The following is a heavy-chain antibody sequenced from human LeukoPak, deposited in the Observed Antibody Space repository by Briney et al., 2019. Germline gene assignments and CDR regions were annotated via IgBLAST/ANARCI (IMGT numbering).Heavy chain of an antibody. V-gene: IGHV4-31*03. Sequence: PSETLSLTCTVAGGSISSCGYYWSWIRQHPGKGLEWIGYIYYSGSTYYNPSLKSRVTISVDTSKNQFSLKLSSVTAADTAVYYCARYEGGPMLGPITLWGQGTLVTVSS. D-gene: IGHD3-10*02. CDR3: ARYEGGPMLGPITL. J-gene: IGHJ4*02. CDR1: GGSISSCGYY. CDR2: IYYSGST.